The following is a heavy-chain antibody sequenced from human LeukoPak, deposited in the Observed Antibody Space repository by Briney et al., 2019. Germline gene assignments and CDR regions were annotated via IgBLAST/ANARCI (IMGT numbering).Heavy chain of an antibody. J-gene: IGHJ4*02. CDR2: INPNSAGT. V-gene: IGHV1-2*02. D-gene: IGHD5-18*01. CDR3: AKSRGYSYATDFDY. CDR1: GYTFTGYY. Sequence: EASVKVSCKASGYTFTGYYMHWVRQAPGQGLEWMGWINPNSAGTNYAQKFQGRVTMTRDTPITTAYMELSRLRSDDTAVYYCAKSRGYSYATDFDYWGQGTLVTVSS.